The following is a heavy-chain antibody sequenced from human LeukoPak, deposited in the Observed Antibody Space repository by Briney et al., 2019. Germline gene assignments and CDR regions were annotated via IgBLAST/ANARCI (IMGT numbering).Heavy chain of an antibody. D-gene: IGHD6-13*01. CDR1: GYTFTSYG. V-gene: IGHV1-18*01. CDR2: ISAYNGNT. CDR3: ARFRAAAGFDY. Sequence: GASVTVSCKASGYTFTSYGISWVRQAPGQGLEWMGWISAYNGNTNYAQKLQGRVTMTTDTSTSIAYMELRSLRSDDTAVYYCARFRAAAGFDYWGQGTLVTVSS. J-gene: IGHJ4*02.